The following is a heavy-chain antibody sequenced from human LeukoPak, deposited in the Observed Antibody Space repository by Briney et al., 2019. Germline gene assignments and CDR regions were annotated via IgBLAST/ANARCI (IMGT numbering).Heavy chain of an antibody. Sequence: SETLSLTCAVYGGSFSGYYWSWIRQPPGKGLQWIASIYHSGSTYYNPSLKSRVTISVDTSKNQFSLKLSSVTAADTAVYYCARDNPLLYYYGSGSYFVYWGQGTLVTVSS. CDR2: IYHSGST. J-gene: IGHJ4*02. D-gene: IGHD3-10*01. CDR1: GGSFSGYY. CDR3: ARDNPLLYYYGSGSYFVY. V-gene: IGHV4-34*01.